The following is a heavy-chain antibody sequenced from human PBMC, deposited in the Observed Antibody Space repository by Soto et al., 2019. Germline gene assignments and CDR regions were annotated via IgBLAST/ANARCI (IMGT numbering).Heavy chain of an antibody. CDR2: INIYSGDA. CDR3: ARALYYYDNSGLAY. CDR1: GYTFTSYG. J-gene: IGHJ4*02. Sequence: QVRLEQSGPEVKKTGASVKVSCKASGYTFTSYGISWVRQAPGQGLEWMGWINIYSGDANYAQRCQDRVTMTRDTSTNAVYMEMRSLRSDVTAVYYCARALYYYDNSGLAYWGQGTLVTVSS. V-gene: IGHV1-18*01. D-gene: IGHD3-22*01.